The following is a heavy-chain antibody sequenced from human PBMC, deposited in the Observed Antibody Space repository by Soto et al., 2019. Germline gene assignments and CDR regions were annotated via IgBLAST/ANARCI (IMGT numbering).Heavy chain of an antibody. CDR2: IAQDGSEK. J-gene: IGHJ4*02. D-gene: IGHD1-26*01. CDR1: GFTFSMYW. CDR3: ARGEGQWETEDS. V-gene: IGHV3-7*01. Sequence: PGGSLRLSCAASGFTFSMYWMTWVRQAPGKGLEWVANIAQDGSEKFYVDSVRGRFTISRDNAKNLLFLQMNGLRVEDTAVYYCARGEGQWETEDSWGQGTLVTVSS.